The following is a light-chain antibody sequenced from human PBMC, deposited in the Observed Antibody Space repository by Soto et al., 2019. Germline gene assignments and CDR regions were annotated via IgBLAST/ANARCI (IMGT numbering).Light chain of an antibody. CDR1: QDIKKF. J-gene: IGKJ1*01. V-gene: IGKV1-27*01. CDR3: QKYDRAPAA. Sequence: DIQVTQSPSSLSASPGDRITITCRASQDIKKFLAWYQQKPGKVPHLLIYAASTLRPGVPSRFSGNASGTDSTLTIASLQPEDVATYYCQKYDRAPAAFGQGTKVDVK. CDR2: AAS.